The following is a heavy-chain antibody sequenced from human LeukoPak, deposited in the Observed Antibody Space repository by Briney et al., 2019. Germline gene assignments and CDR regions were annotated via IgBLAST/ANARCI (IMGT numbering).Heavy chain of an antibody. CDR1: GFTVSSNY. CDR2: IKQDGSEK. D-gene: IGHD6-19*01. Sequence: PGGSLRLSCAASGFTVSSNYMSWVRQAPGKGLEWVANIKQDGSEKYYVDSVKGRFTISRDNAKNSLYLQMNSLGAEDTAVYYCARIQEWLAYFDYWGQGTLVTVSS. CDR3: ARIQEWLAYFDY. V-gene: IGHV3-7*01. J-gene: IGHJ4*02.